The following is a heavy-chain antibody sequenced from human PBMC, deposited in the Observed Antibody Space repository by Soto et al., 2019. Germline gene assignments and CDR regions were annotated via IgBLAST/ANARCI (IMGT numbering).Heavy chain of an antibody. CDR2: ISYDGSNK. D-gene: IGHD3-3*02. V-gene: IGHV3-30*03. CDR3: AILATGSLFDY. Sequence: GGSLRLSCAASGFTFSSYGMHWVRQAPGKGLEWVAVISYDGSNKYYADSVKGRFTISRDNSKNTLYLQMNSLRAEDTAVYYCAILATGSLFDYWGQGTLVTVSS. J-gene: IGHJ4*02. CDR1: GFTFSSYG.